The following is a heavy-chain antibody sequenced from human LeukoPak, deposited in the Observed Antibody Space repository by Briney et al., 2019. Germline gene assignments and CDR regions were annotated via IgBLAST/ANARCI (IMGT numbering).Heavy chain of an antibody. V-gene: IGHV3-48*02. Sequence: PGGSRRLSCAASGFTFSSYSMSWVRQAPRKGLEWVAYISSSSSTLHYADPVKGRFTISRDDANNSLYLQMNSLRDEDTAVYYCARDGRPFDIWGQGTMVTVSS. CDR1: GFTFSSYS. CDR3: ARDGRPFDI. J-gene: IGHJ3*02. CDR2: ISSSSSTL.